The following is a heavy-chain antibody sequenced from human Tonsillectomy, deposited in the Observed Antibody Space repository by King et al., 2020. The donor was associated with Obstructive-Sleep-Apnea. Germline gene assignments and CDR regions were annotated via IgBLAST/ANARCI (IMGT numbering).Heavy chain of an antibody. V-gene: IGHV3-48*04. D-gene: IGHD3-10*01. CDR2: ISSSSSTI. CDR1: GFTFSSYS. J-gene: IGHJ6*02. Sequence: VQLVESGGGLVQPGGSLRLSCAASGFTFSSYSMNWVRQAQGKGLEWVSYISSSSSTIYYADSVKGRFTISRDNAKNSLYLQMNSLRAEDTAVYYCARDRYYGSGSYYMGYYYYGMDVWGQGTTVTVSS. CDR3: ARDRYYGSGSYYMGYYYYGMDV.